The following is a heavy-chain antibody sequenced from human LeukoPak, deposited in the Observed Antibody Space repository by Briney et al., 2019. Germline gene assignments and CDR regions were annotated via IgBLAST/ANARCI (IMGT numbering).Heavy chain of an antibody. CDR1: GYPFTSYY. D-gene: IGHD2-2*02. CDR2: ISAYNGDT. J-gene: IGHJ5*02. V-gene: IGHV1-18*01. CDR3: ARDGLSYTNPNNWFDP. Sequence: ASVKVSCKASGYPFTSYYINWVRQAPGQGLEWMGWISAYNGDTNYAQNLHGRLTMTTDTSTDTAYMELRSLRSDDTAVYYCARDGLSYTNPNNWFDPWGQGTLVTVSS.